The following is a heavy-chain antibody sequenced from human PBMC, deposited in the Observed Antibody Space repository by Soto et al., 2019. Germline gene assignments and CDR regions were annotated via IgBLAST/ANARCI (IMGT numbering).Heavy chain of an antibody. CDR1: GGSISTGGYY. V-gene: IGHV4-31*03. CDR2: FYYSGST. CDR3: ARSVFP. Sequence: QVQLQESGPGLVKPSQTLSLTCTVSGGSISTGGYYWNWIRQHPGKGLEWIGYFYYSGSTYYNPSLTSRFTISVNTSKNQFSLKLSSVTAADTAVYYCARSVFPWGQGTLVTVSS. J-gene: IGHJ5*02.